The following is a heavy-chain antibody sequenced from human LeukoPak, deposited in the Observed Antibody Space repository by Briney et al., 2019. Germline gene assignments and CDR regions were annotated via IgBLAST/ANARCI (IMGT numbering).Heavy chain of an antibody. J-gene: IGHJ4*02. D-gene: IGHD6-19*01. CDR2: LSSSSSYI. CDR1: GFTFSSYS. Sequence: GGSLRLSCAASGFTFSSYSMNWVRQAPGKGLEWVSSLSSSSSYIYYADSVKGRFTISRDNAKNSLSLQMNSLRAEDTADYYCIVFAVTGTLGFDYWGQGTLVTVSS. V-gene: IGHV3-21*01. CDR3: IVFAVTGTLGFDY.